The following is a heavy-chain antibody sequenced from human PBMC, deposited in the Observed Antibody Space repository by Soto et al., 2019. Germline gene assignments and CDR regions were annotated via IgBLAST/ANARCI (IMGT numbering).Heavy chain of an antibody. Sequence: SETLSLTCTVSGGSISSYYWSWIRQPPGKGLEWIGYIYYSGSTNYNPSLKSRVTISVDTSKNQFSLKLTSVTAADTAVYYCAYGSNTDIDDSWRQGTLVIVSA. V-gene: IGHV4-59*12. CDR3: AYGSNTDIDDS. J-gene: IGHJ4*02. D-gene: IGHD5-12*01. CDR2: IYYSGST. CDR1: GGSISSYY.